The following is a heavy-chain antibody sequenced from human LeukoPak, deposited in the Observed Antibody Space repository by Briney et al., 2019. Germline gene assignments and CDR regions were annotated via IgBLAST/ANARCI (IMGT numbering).Heavy chain of an antibody. Sequence: SETLSLTCTVSGGSISSYYWSWIRQPAGKGLAWIGRIYTSGSTNYNPSLKSRVTMSVDTSKNQFSLKLSSVTAADTAVYYCAREPRGYYDSSGYYTNWYFDLWGRGTLVTVSS. CDR1: GGSISSYY. CDR2: IYTSGST. V-gene: IGHV4-4*07. CDR3: AREPRGYYDSSGYYTNWYFDL. J-gene: IGHJ2*01. D-gene: IGHD3-22*01.